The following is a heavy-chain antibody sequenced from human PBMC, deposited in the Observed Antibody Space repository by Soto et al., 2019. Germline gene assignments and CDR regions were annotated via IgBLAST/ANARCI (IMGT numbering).Heavy chain of an antibody. CDR3: ASEYSFAYGPYFDH. CDR1: GFTFSSYG. V-gene: IGHV3-30*03. CDR2: ISNDGGKK. Sequence: VQLVESGGGVVQPGRSLRLSCAGSGFTFSSYGMHWVRQAPGKGLEWMASISNDGGKKYYADSVKGRFTISRDNSKNTLYLQMNSLRTADTALYYCASEYSFAYGPYFDHWGQGTLVTVSS. D-gene: IGHD5-18*01. J-gene: IGHJ4*02.